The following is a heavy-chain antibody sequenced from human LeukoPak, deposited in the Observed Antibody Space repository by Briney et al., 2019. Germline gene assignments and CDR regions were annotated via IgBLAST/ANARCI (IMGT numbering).Heavy chain of an antibody. CDR1: GFTFSNAW. D-gene: IGHD3-22*01. Sequence: KPGGSLRLSCAASGFTFSNAWMSWVRQAPGKGLGWVGRIKSKTDGGATHYAAPVKGRFTISRDDSKNTLYLQMNSLKTEDTAVYYCTTEAYYYDSGAIKYFDYWGQGTLVTVSS. CDR3: TTEAYYYDSGAIKYFDY. J-gene: IGHJ4*02. CDR2: IKSKTDGGAT. V-gene: IGHV3-15*01.